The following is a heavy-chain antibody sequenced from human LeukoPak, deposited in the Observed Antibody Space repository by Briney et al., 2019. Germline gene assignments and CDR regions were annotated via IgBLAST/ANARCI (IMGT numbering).Heavy chain of an antibody. V-gene: IGHV3-21*01. J-gene: IGHJ4*02. Sequence: GGSLRLSCAASGFTFSSYSMNWVRQAPGKGLEWVSSISSSSSYIYYADSVKGRFTISRDNAKNSLYLQMNSLRAEDTAFYYCAKSFWWFGEFSPFDYWGQGTLVTVSS. D-gene: IGHD3-10*01. CDR1: GFTFSSYS. CDR2: ISSSSSYI. CDR3: AKSFWWFGEFSPFDY.